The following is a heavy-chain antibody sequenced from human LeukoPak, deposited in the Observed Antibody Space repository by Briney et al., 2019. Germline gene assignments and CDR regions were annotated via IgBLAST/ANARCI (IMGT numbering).Heavy chain of an antibody. J-gene: IGHJ4*02. Sequence: ASVKVSCKVSGYTLTELPIHWVRQAPGQGLEWMGGFDPVDGETVYAQMFQGRVTMTEDTSSDTASMELSSLRSEDTAVYYCATGTSGSYYVGIVRPIDYWGQGTLVTVSS. CDR2: FDPVDGET. V-gene: IGHV1-24*01. CDR1: GYTLTELP. D-gene: IGHD1-26*01. CDR3: ATGTSGSYYVGIVRPIDY.